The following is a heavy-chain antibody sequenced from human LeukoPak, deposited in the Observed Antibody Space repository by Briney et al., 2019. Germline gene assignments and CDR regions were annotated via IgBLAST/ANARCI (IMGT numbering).Heavy chain of an antibody. CDR1: GGSISSYY. CDR2: IYTSGST. CDR3: ARNRGSTVITDHYYYYYMDV. D-gene: IGHD4-11*01. V-gene: IGHV4-4*07. J-gene: IGHJ6*03. Sequence: PSETLSLTRTVSGGSISSYYWSWIRQPAGKGLEWIGRIYTSGSTNYNPSLKSRVTMSVDTSKNQFSLKLSSVTAADTAVYYCARNRGSTVITDHYYYYYMDVWGKGTAVTVSS.